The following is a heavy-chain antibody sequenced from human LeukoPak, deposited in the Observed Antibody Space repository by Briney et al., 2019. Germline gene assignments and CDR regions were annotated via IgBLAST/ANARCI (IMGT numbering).Heavy chain of an antibody. CDR1: GVSIRSYY. D-gene: IGHD5-24*01. CDR2: IYYSGRT. J-gene: IGHJ3*02. CDR3: ARDQGEMATIRRGAFDI. V-gene: IGHV4-59*12. Sequence: SETVSLTCSVSGVSIRSYYWSWLRQPPGKGREGVGYIYYSGRTNYNPSLKSRVTISVDTSKNQFSLKLSSMTAADTAVYYCARDQGEMATIRRGAFDIWGQGAVVTVSS.